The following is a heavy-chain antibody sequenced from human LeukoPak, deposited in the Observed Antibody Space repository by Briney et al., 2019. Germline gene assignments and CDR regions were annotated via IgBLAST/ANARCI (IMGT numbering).Heavy chain of an antibody. CDR3: TRDLRIAPAVAIFDS. Sequence: ASVKVSCKASGYRFTDHLIHWIGQATGQGLEWMGWSNPNSGDTISAQKFQGRVARTRDTSTTTTYMELTGLKSGDWAMYYCTRDLRIAPAVAIFDSWGQGTRVTVSS. D-gene: IGHD2-15*01. CDR1: GYRFTDHL. J-gene: IGHJ4*02. CDR2: SNPNSGDT. V-gene: IGHV1-2*02.